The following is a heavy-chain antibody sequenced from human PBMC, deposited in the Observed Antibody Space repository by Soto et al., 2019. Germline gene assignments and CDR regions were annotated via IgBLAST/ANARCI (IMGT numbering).Heavy chain of an antibody. J-gene: IGHJ4*02. CDR1: DDAINSDKYY. V-gene: IGHV4-39*01. Sequence: QLQLQESGPGLVKPSETLSLTCSGSDDAINSDKYYWGWIRQPPGKGLEWIGSIYYRGNAYSNPSLHTRVTISLDQSTCQFSLKLNSLTAADSAVYFCARLEGLATISDYFDFWGPGALVTVSS. CDR2: IYYRGNA. D-gene: IGHD3-9*01. CDR3: ARLEGLATISDYFDF.